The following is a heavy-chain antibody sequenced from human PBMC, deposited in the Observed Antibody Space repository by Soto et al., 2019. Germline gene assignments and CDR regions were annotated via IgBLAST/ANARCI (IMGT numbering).Heavy chain of an antibody. J-gene: IGHJ4*02. V-gene: IGHV1-3*01. Sequence: ASVKVSCKATGYTFTSYAMHWVRQAPGQRIEWMGWINAGNGNTKYSQKFQGRVTITRDTCASTAYMELSSVRSEDTAVYYCARAIKMYDILTGYYRAPPGYWGQGTLVTVSS. CDR3: ARAIKMYDILTGYYRAPPGY. D-gene: IGHD3-9*01. CDR2: INAGNGNT. CDR1: GYTFTSYA.